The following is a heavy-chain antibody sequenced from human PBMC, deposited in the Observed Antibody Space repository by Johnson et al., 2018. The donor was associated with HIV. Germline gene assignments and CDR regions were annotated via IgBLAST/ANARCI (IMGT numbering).Heavy chain of an antibody. Sequence: VQVVESGGGLVQPGRSLRLSCAASGFTFDDYAMHWVRQAPGKGLEWVSGISWNSGSIGYVDSVKGRFTISRDNSKNTLYLQMNSLRAGDTAVYYCARGLGGYYDFWGGYPWDAFDIWGQGTMVTVSS. CDR2: ISWNSGSI. D-gene: IGHD3-3*01. V-gene: IGHV3-9*01. CDR1: GFTFDDYA. CDR3: ARGLGGYYDFWGGYPWDAFDI. J-gene: IGHJ3*02.